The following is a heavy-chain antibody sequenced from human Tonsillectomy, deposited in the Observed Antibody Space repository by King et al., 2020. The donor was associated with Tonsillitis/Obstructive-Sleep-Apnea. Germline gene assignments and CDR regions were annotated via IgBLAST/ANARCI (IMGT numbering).Heavy chain of an antibody. CDR3: AKGGSDSRDYCVDH. Sequence: EVQLVESGGGLVQPGGSLRLSCAVSGFTFSSYAMSWVRQAPGKGLEWVSALSGGGTSTYYADSVKGRFTISRDSSKYTLYLQMNSLRAEDTAVYYCAKGGSDSRDYCVDHWRQRTLVTVSS. V-gene: IGHV3-23*04. CDR1: GFTFSSYA. CDR2: LSGGGTST. D-gene: IGHD3-22*01. J-gene: IGHJ1*01.